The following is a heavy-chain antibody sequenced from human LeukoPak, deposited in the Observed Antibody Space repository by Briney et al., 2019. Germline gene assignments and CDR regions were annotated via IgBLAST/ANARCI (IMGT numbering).Heavy chain of an antibody. CDR2: ISSEGRDK. V-gene: IGHV3-30*18. CDR1: GFTFSSYG. Sequence: PGGSLRLSCAASGFTFSSYGMHWVRQAPGKGLEWVAVISSEGRDKYYADSVKGRFTISRDNSKNTLYLQMNSLRAEDTAVYYCAKVETAAAATLRGFDYWGQGTLVTVSS. D-gene: IGHD6-13*01. CDR3: AKVETAAAATLRGFDY. J-gene: IGHJ4*02.